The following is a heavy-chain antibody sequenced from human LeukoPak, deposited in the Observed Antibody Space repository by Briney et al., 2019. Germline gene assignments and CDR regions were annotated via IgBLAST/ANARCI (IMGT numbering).Heavy chain of an antibody. J-gene: IGHJ4*02. V-gene: IGHV3-30*02. Sequence: GGSLRLSCVASGFTISNYWMTWVRQAPGKGLEWVAFIRYDGSDKYYADTVTGRFTISRDNSKNILSLQMTTLRPDDTAVYFCVRDTSVGAAYFDFWGQGALVAVSS. CDR1: GFTISNYW. CDR3: VRDTSVGAAYFDF. D-gene: IGHD3-3*01. CDR2: IRYDGSDK.